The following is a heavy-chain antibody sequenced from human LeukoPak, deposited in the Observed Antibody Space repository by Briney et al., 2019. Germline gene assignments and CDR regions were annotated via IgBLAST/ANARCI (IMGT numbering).Heavy chain of an antibody. CDR2: ISYDGSNK. Sequence: PGGSLRLSCAASGFTFSSYGMHWVRQAPGKGLEWVAVISYDGSNKYYADSVKGRFTISRDNSKNTLYLQMNSLRAEDTAVYYCAKEGPYSSGWYGETDYWGQGTLVTVSS. CDR1: GFTFSSYG. V-gene: IGHV3-30*18. D-gene: IGHD6-19*01. CDR3: AKEGPYSSGWYGETDY. J-gene: IGHJ4*02.